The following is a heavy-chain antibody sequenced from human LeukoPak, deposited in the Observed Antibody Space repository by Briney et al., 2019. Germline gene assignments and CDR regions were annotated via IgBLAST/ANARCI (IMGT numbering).Heavy chain of an antibody. CDR3: AKAEWELLLLNY. Sequence: GGSLRLSCAASGFTFSSYAMSWVRQAPGKGLEWVSAIRGSGGSTYYADSVKGRFTISRDNSKNTLYLQMNSLRAEDTAVYYCAKAEWELLLLNYWGQGTLVTVSS. J-gene: IGHJ4*02. V-gene: IGHV3-23*01. CDR2: IRGSGGST. D-gene: IGHD1-26*01. CDR1: GFTFSSYA.